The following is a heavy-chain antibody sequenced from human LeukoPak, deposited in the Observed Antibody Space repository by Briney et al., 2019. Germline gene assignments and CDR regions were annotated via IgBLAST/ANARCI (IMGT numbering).Heavy chain of an antibody. D-gene: IGHD6-13*01. CDR3: ARDREAAAPTYEYFQH. CDR2: ISYDGSNK. CDR1: GFTFSSYA. Sequence: GGSLRLSCAASGFTFSSYAMHWVRQAPGEGLEWVAVISYDGSNKYYADSVKGRFTISRDNSKNTLYLQMNSLRAEDTAVYYCARDREAAAPTYEYFQHWGQGTLVTVSS. V-gene: IGHV3-30*04. J-gene: IGHJ1*01.